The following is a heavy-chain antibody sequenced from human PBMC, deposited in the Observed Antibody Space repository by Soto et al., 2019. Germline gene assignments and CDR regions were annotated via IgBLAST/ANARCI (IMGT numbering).Heavy chain of an antibody. D-gene: IGHD5-18*01. CDR2: ISYDGSNK. V-gene: IGHV3-30*18. CDR1: GFTFSSYG. Sequence: GESLKISCAASGFTFSSYGMHWVLQAPCKGLEWVAVISYDGSNKYYADSVEGRFTISRDNSKNTLYLQMNSLRAEDTAVYYCAKDLEDTAMATDYGMDVWGQGTTVTVSS. J-gene: IGHJ6*02. CDR3: AKDLEDTAMATDYGMDV.